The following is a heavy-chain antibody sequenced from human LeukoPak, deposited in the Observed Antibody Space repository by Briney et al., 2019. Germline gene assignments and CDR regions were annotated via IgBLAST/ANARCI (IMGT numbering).Heavy chain of an antibody. J-gene: IGHJ3*02. V-gene: IGHV5-51*01. Sequence: GESLKISCKSSGYSFTSYWIGWVRQMPGKGLEWMGIIYPGDSDTRYSPSFQGQVTISADKSISTAYLQWSSLKASDTAMYYCARKGPGAYYDILTGLTDAFDIWGQGTMVTVSS. CDR2: IYPGDSDT. CDR3: ARKGPGAYYDILTGLTDAFDI. D-gene: IGHD3-9*01. CDR1: GYSFTSYW.